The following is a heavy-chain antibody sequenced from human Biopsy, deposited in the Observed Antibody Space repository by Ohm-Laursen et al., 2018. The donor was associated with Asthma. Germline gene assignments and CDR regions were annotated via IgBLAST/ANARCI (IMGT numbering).Heavy chain of an antibody. V-gene: IGHV4-31*03. CDR2: IYYTGST. CDR1: YGSITSGGYY. D-gene: IGHD3-22*01. J-gene: IGHJ4*02. Sequence: SQTLSLTCTVSYGSITSGGYYWTWIRQHPGKGLEWIGYIYYTGSTDYNPSLKSRVTISLDTSKNQFSLTLRSVTAADTAVYYCARAQDYYDSRGYYRSFDYWGQGTLVTVSS. CDR3: ARAQDYYDSRGYYRSFDY.